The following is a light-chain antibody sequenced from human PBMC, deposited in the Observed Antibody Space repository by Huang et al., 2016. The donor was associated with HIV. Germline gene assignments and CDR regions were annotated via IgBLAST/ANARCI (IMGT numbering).Light chain of an antibody. CDR3: QQYAISPWT. Sequence: EVLLTQSPRTLSLSPGERATLSCRASPSVGGSVLAWFQQKPGQAPRLLIYDASRRATGIPERFSGSGSGTGFTLTITRLEPEDFAVYYCQQYAISPWTFGRGTKVEIK. J-gene: IGKJ1*01. CDR2: DAS. CDR1: PSVGGSV. V-gene: IGKV3-20*01.